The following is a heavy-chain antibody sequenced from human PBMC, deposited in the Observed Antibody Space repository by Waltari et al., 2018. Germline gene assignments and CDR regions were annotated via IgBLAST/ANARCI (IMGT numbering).Heavy chain of an antibody. CDR2: IKQDGSEK. CDR1: GFTFSSYW. J-gene: IGHJ4*02. Sequence: EVQLVESGGGLVQPGGSLRLSCAASGFTFSSYWMSWVRQAPGKGLEWVANIKQDGSEKYYVDSVKGRFTISRDNAKNSLYLQMNSLRAEDTALYYCAKTGPYYSFDYWGQGTLVTVSS. D-gene: IGHD2-8*01. CDR3: AKTGPYYSFDY. V-gene: IGHV3-7*03.